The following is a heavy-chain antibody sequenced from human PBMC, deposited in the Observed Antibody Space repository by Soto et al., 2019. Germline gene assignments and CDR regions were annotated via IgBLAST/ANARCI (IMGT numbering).Heavy chain of an antibody. V-gene: IGHV4-34*01. CDR1: GGSFSGYY. CDR3: ARVSRSIAARPKFFNDYGMDV. Sequence: QVQLQQWGTGLLKPSETLSLTCAVYGGSFSGYYWSWIRQPPGKGLEWIGEINHSGSTNYNPSLKRRVTISIDTSKDQFSLKLSSVAAADTAVYYCARVSRSIAARPKFFNDYGMDVWGQGTTVTVSS. CDR2: INHSGST. J-gene: IGHJ6*02. D-gene: IGHD6-6*01.